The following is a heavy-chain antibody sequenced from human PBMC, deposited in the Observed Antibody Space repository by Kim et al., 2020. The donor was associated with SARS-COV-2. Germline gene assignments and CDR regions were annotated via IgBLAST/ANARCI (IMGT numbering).Heavy chain of an antibody. CDR3: ARHLRNWYFDL. Sequence: HYTPSLKGRVTISVDTSKKQFSLRLSSVTAADAAVYYCARHLRNWYFDLWGRGTLVTVSS. V-gene: IGHV4-39*01. J-gene: IGHJ2*01.